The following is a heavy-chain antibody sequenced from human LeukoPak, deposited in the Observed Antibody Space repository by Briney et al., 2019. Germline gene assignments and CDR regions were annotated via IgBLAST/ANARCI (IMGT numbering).Heavy chain of an antibody. D-gene: IGHD2-2*01. CDR3: TTDSGIVVVPAAHD. Sequence: PGGSLRLSSAASGFTFSNAWMSWVRQAPGKGLEWVGRIKSKTDGGTTDYAAPVKGRFTISRDDSKNTLYLQMNSLKTEDTAVYYCTTDSGIVVVPAAHDWGQGTLVTVSS. CDR2: IKSKTDGGTT. J-gene: IGHJ4*02. CDR1: GFTFSNAW. V-gene: IGHV3-15*01.